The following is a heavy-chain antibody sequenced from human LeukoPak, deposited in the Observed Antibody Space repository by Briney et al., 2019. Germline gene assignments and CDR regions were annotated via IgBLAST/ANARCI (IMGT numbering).Heavy chain of an antibody. V-gene: IGHV4-39*07. Sequence: SETLSLTCTVSGGSISSSSYYWGWIRQPPGKGLEWIGEINHSGSTNYNPSLKSRVTISVDTSKNQFSLKLSSVTAADTAVYYCARGGGDIVVVPAAVTYYFDYWGQGTLVTVSS. CDR1: GGSISSSSYY. CDR3: ARGGGDIVVVPAAVTYYFDY. D-gene: IGHD2-2*01. CDR2: INHSGST. J-gene: IGHJ4*02.